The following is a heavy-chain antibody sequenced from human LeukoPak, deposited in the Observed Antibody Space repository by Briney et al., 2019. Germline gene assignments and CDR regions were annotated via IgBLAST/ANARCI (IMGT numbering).Heavy chain of an antibody. CDR1: GFTFSSYA. Sequence: PGGSLRLSCAASGFTFSSYAMSWVRQAPGKGLEWVSSIIATGDSTYYADSVKGRFTISRDNSKNTLYLQMNSLRAEDTAIYYCAKDLRTYGSGIYRLPTVIFNYWGQGTLVTVSS. D-gene: IGHD3-10*01. CDR3: AKDLRTYGSGIYRLPTVIFNY. V-gene: IGHV3-23*01. CDR2: IIATGDST. J-gene: IGHJ4*02.